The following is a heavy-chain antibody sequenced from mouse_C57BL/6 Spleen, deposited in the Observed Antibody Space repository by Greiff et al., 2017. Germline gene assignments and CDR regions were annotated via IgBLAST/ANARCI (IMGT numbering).Heavy chain of an antibody. J-gene: IGHJ4*01. Sequence: VQLQQPGAELVKPGASVKLSCKASGYTFTSYWMHWVKQRPGQGLEWIGMIHPNSGSTNYNEKFQSKSTLTVDKSSSTAYMQLSSLTSEDSAFYYCARLSTGTGAMDYWGQGTSVTVSS. CDR1: GYTFTSYW. V-gene: IGHV1-64*01. D-gene: IGHD4-1*02. CDR3: ARLSTGTGAMDY. CDR2: IHPNSGST.